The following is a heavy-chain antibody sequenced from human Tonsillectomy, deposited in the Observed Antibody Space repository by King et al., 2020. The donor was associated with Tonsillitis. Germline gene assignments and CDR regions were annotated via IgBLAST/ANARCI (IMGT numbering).Heavy chain of an antibody. Sequence: EQLVQSGAEVKKPGASVKVSCKASGYTFTTYYMHWVRQAPGQGLEWMGIINPSGGSTSYAQKFLGRVTMTRDTSTSTVFMELSSLTSGDTAVYYCARVYLSRSSLDAFDIWGQGTMVTVSS. CDR2: INPSGGST. V-gene: IGHV1-46*01. CDR1: GYTFTTYY. J-gene: IGHJ3*02. D-gene: IGHD6-13*01. CDR3: ARVYLSRSSLDAFDI.